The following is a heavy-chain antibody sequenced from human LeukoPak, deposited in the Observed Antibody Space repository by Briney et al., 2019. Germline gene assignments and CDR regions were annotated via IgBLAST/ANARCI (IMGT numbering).Heavy chain of an antibody. V-gene: IGHV4-59*01. CDR1: AGSISSYY. D-gene: IGHD5-12*01. J-gene: IGHJ4*02. CDR3: ARGLAFDY. CDR2: IFYSGST. Sequence: SETLSLTCTVSAGSISSYYWSWIRQPPGKGLEWIGYIFYSGSTNYNPSLKSRVTISVDTSKNQFSLKLSSVTAADTAVYYCARGLAFDYWGQGTLVTVSS.